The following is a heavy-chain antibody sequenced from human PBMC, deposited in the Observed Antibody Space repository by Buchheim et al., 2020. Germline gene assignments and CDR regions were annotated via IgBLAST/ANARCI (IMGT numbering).Heavy chain of an antibody. Sequence: QVQLVESGGGLVKPGGSLRLSCAASGFTFSDYYMSWIRQAPGKGLEWVSYISSSGSTIYYADSVKGRFTISRDNAKNSLYLQMNSLRAEDTAVYYCARDGSGSRRYDFWSGYYAYYYYYGMDVWGQGTT. V-gene: IGHV3-11*01. D-gene: IGHD3-3*01. CDR2: ISSSGSTI. CDR3: ARDGSGSRRYDFWSGYYAYYYYYGMDV. CDR1: GFTFSDYY. J-gene: IGHJ6*02.